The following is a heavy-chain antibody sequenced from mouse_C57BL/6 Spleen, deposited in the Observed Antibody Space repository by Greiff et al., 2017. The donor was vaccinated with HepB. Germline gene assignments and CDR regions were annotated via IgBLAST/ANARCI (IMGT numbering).Heavy chain of an antibody. CDR3: AREGVSTMVTTRYAMDY. J-gene: IGHJ4*01. Sequence: QVQLQQPGTELVKPGASVKLSCKASGYTFTSYWMHWVKQRPGQGLEWIGNINPSNGGTNYNEKFKSKATLTVDKSSSTAYMQRSSLTSEDSAVYYCAREGVSTMVTTRYAMDYWGQRTSVTVSS. CDR1: GYTFTSYW. D-gene: IGHD2-2*01. CDR2: INPSNGGT. V-gene: IGHV1-53*01.